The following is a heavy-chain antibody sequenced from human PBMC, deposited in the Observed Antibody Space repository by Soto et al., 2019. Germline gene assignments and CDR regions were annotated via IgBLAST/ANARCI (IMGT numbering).Heavy chain of an antibody. CDR1: GGSFSGYY. Sequence: PSETLSLTCAVYGGSFSGYYWSWIRQPPGKGLEWIGEINHSGSTNYNPSLKSRVTISVDTSKNQFSLKLSSVTAADTAVYYCARVKIVVVPAAIGVVRAPNWFDPWGQGTLVTVSS. CDR3: ARVKIVVVPAAIGVVRAPNWFDP. J-gene: IGHJ5*02. V-gene: IGHV4-34*01. CDR2: INHSGST. D-gene: IGHD2-2*01.